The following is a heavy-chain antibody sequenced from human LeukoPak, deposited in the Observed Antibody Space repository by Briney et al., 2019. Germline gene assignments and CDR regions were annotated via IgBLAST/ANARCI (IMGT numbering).Heavy chain of an antibody. CDR1: GYTFTSYD. CDR3: ARPQRRGPAAIGY. CDR2: MNPNSGNT. D-gene: IGHD2-2*01. J-gene: IGHJ4*02. Sequence: GASVKVSCKASGYTFTSYDINWVRQATGQGLEWMGWMNPNSGNTGYAQEFQGRVTITRNTSISTAYMELSSLRSEDTAVYYCARPQRRGPAAIGYWGQGTLVTVSS. V-gene: IGHV1-8*03.